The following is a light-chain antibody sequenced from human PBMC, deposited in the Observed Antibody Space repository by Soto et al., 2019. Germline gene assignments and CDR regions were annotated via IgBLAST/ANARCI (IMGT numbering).Light chain of an antibody. CDR1: QDIATY. CDR2: DAS. CDR3: LLDFRYFWA. J-gene: IGKJ1*01. Sequence: DIQMTQSPSSLSASVVNRVTITCQASQDIATYLNWYQQKPGKAPNLLIYDASNLETGVPSRFSGSGSGTDFTLTISSLQPEDFATYYCLLDFRYFWAFGQGTKVDI. V-gene: IGKV1-33*01.